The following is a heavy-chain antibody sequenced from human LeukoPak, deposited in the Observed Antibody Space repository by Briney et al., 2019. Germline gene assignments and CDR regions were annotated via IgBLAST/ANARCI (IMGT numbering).Heavy chain of an antibody. D-gene: IGHD3-10*01. CDR1: GYTFTGYY. J-gene: IGHJ4*02. Sequence: GASVKVSCKASGYTFTGYYMHWVQQAPGQGLEWMGWINPNSGGTNYAQKFQGRVTMTRDTSISTAYMELSRLRSDDTAVYYCGRDHYYGSGSYIGWGQGTLVTVSS. CDR3: GRDHYYGSGSYIG. V-gene: IGHV1-2*02. CDR2: INPNSGGT.